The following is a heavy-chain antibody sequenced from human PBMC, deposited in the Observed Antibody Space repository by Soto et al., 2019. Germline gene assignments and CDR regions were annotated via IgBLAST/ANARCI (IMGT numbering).Heavy chain of an antibody. V-gene: IGHV1-69*02. CDR2: INPILGIT. J-gene: IGHJ4*02. CDR1: GGTFSSYT. CDR3: AFLELAYDY. Sequence: ASVKVSCKASGGTFSSYTISWVRQAPGQGLEWMGRINPILGITNYAQKFQGRVTMTRNTSTSTAYMELSSLRSEDTAVYYCAFLELAYDYWGQGTLVTVS. D-gene: IGHD1-26*01.